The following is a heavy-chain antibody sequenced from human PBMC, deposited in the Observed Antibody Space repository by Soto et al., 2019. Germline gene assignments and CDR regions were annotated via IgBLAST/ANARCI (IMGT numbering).Heavy chain of an antibody. V-gene: IGHV1-69*06. D-gene: IGHD2-21*02. CDR3: ARDLEAYCSGDCYSGFDY. CDR2: IIPLFGTT. J-gene: IGHJ4*02. Sequence: ASVKVSCKASGGTFFNYALGWVRQAPGQGLEWMGGIIPLFGTTNYAPRFQGRVTITADKSTSTAYMELSRLRSDDTALYYCARDLEAYCSGDCYSGFDYWGQGTLVTVSS. CDR1: GGTFFNYA.